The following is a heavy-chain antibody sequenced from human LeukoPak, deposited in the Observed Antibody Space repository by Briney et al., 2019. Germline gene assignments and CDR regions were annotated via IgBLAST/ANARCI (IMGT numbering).Heavy chain of an antibody. Sequence: SETLSLTCTVSGFSISSGYYWAWIRQPPGQGLEWIGSVYHTGGTYYNPSLKSRVSISVDTSRNQFSLRLSSVTAADTAVYYCAREEGATQDANWGQGTLVLVSS. CDR3: AREEGATQDAN. J-gene: IGHJ4*02. D-gene: IGHD1-26*01. CDR1: GFSISSGYY. CDR2: VYHTGGT. V-gene: IGHV4-38-2*02.